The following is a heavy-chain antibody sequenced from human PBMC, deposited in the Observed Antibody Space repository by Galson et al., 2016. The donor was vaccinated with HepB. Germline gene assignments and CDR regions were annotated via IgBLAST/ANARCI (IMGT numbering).Heavy chain of an antibody. CDR3: ASEMIDLEDY. CDR1: GFTFSRHT. CDR2: MSRDGGYK. D-gene: IGHD3-3*01. J-gene: IGHJ4*02. V-gene: IGHV3-30*04. Sequence: LRLSCAASGFTFSRHTMHWVRQAPGKGLEWVSLMSRDGGYKHYSDSVKGRFTISRDNSRNTLYLQMDSLRPEDTAIYYCASEMIDLEDYWGQGTLVTVSS.